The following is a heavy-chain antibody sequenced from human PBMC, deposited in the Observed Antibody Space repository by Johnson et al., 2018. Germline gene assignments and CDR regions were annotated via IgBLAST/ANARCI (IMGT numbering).Heavy chain of an antibody. CDR2: LYDSGST. Sequence: QVQLQQWGAGLVKPSESLSLTCTVSGGSISSYYWSWIRQPPGKGLEWVGLLYDSGSTNYNPSLKSRVTISVDTSKNTPYLQMNSLRAEDTAVYYCARDDLGIGYYYYYMDVWGKGTTVTVSS. D-gene: IGHD7-27*01. CDR1: GGSISSYY. J-gene: IGHJ6*03. V-gene: IGHV4-59*01. CDR3: ARDDLGIGYYYYYMDV.